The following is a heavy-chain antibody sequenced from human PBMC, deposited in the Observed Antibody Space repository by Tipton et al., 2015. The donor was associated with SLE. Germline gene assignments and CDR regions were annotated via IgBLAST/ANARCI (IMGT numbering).Heavy chain of an antibody. J-gene: IGHJ6*02. CDR1: GFTFSSSW. V-gene: IGHV3-74*01. Sequence: SLRLSCAASGFTFSSSWMHWVRQAPGKGLVWVSCIKSDGSSTSYADSVKGRFTISRDNAKNTLYLQMNSLRAEDTAVYYCARDRYSSGPPYYYHGMDGWGQGTTVTVSS. D-gene: IGHD6-19*01. CDR2: IKSDGSST. CDR3: ARDRYSSGPPYYYHGMDG.